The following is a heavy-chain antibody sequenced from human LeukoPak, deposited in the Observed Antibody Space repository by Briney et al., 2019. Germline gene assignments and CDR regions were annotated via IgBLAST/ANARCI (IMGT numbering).Heavy chain of an antibody. CDR2: ISYDGSHK. CDR1: GFTFSVYG. J-gene: IGHJ4*02. D-gene: IGHD3-10*01. CDR3: ARFVDQSTYYFDS. Sequence: GGSLRLSCAASGFTFSVYGLHWVRQAPGKGLEWVAVISYDGSHKYYVDSVKGRFTISRDNSKKTLYLQMNSLRTEDAAVYFCARFVDQSTYYFDSWGQGTLVIVSS. V-gene: IGHV3-30*03.